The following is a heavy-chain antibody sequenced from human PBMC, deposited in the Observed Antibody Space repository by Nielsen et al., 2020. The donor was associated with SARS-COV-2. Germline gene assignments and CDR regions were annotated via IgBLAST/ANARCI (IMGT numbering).Heavy chain of an antibody. CDR2: IFSTGST. Sequence: SETLSLTCTVSGGSIRNDDYYWSWIRQPPGKGLEWMGYIFSTGSTFYNPSLKNRLSLSVDTSKNQFSLNLSFVTAADTAVYFCARASRFGELYYYYALDVWGRGTTVTVSS. V-gene: IGHV4-30-4*01. CDR3: ARASRFGELYYYYALDV. D-gene: IGHD3-10*02. J-gene: IGHJ6*02. CDR1: GGSIRNDDYY.